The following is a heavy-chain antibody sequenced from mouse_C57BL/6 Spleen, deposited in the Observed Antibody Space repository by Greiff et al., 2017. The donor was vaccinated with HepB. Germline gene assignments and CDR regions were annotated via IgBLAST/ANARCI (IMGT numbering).Heavy chain of an antibody. CDR1: GYTFTTYP. J-gene: IGHJ4*01. CDR2: FHPYNDDT. Sequence: QVQLKQSGAELVKPGASVKMSCKASGYTFTTYPIEWMKQNHGKSLEWIGNFHPYNDDTKYNEKFKGKATLTVEKSSSTVYLELSRLTSDDSAVYYCARSVYYDYGGYAMDYWGQGTSVTVSS. CDR3: ARSVYYDYGGYAMDY. V-gene: IGHV1-47*01. D-gene: IGHD2-4*01.